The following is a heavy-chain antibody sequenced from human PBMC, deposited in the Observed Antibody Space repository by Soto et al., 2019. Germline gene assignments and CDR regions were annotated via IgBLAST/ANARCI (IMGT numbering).Heavy chain of an antibody. CDR1: GFTFSSYS. V-gene: IGHV3-21*01. CDR2: ISSSSSYI. CDR3: ARGRTHDFWSGYITDI. Sequence: GSLRLSCAASGFTFSSYSMNWVRQAPGKGLEWVSSISSSSSYIYYADSVKGRFTISRDNAKNSLYLQMNSLRAEDTAVYYCARGRTHDFWSGYITDIWGQGTMVTVSS. D-gene: IGHD3-3*01. J-gene: IGHJ3*02.